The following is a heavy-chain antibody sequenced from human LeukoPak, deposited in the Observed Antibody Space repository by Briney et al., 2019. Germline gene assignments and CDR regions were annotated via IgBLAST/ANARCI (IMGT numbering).Heavy chain of an antibody. D-gene: IGHD3-22*01. CDR1: GGSISSGSYY. CDR2: IHTSGST. J-gene: IGHJ4*02. V-gene: IGHV4-61*02. Sequence: SQTLSLTCTVSGGSISSGSYYWSWIRQPAGKGLEWIGCIHTSGSTNYNPSLKSRVTISVDTSKNQLSLKLSSVTAADTAVYYCARDDYDTSGYYSWGQGTLVTASS. CDR3: ARDDYDTSGYYS.